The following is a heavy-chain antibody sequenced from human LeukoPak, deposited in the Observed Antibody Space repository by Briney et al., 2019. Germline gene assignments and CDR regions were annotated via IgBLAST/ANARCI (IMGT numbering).Heavy chain of an antibody. CDR2: ISYDGIHK. J-gene: IGHJ4*02. Sequence: GKSLRLSCAASGFTFSNYAMHWVRQAPGKGLEWVAVISYDGIHKYYADSIKGRFNISRDNSDHTLFLLVDSLRPDDTAVYYCARARAGSVDYWGQGTLVTVSS. D-gene: IGHD3-10*01. V-gene: IGHV3-30*04. CDR1: GFTFSNYA. CDR3: ARARAGSVDY.